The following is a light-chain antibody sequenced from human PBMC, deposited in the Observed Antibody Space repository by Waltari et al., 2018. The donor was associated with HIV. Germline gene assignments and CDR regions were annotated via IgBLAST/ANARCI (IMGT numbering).Light chain of an antibody. J-gene: IGKJ1*01. Sequence: DVVVTQSPDSLAVSLGERATLHCKSNQSLLYISNNQNYLAWYQQKAGQRPKLLIYWAYIRESGVPDRFSGSGSETDFTLTISSLQAEDFAVYYCQQYDDWPRTFGQGTRVEIK. CDR1: QSLLYISNNQNY. V-gene: IGKV4-1*01. CDR3: QQYDDWPRT. CDR2: WAY.